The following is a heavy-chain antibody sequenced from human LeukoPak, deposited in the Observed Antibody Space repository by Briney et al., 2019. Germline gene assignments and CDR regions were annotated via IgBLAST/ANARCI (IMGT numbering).Heavy chain of an antibody. CDR1: GFTFSNYA. Sequence: PGGSLSLSCATSGFTFSNYAINWVRQAPGKGLEWVSAVSGNDGSTYYADSVRGRFTISRDNSKHTLYLQMTSLRAEDTGVYYCAKMTPRSYHMDVWGKGTTVTVSS. CDR2: VSGNDGST. CDR3: AKMTPRSYHMDV. V-gene: IGHV3-23*01. J-gene: IGHJ6*03.